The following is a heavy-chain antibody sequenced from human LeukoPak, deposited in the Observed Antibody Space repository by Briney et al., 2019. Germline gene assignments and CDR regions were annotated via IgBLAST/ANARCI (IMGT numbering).Heavy chain of an antibody. V-gene: IGHV5-51*01. Sequence: GESLKISCKGSGYSFTSYWIGWVRQMPRKGLEWMGIIYPGDSDTRYSPSFQGQVTISADKSISTAYLQWSSLKASDTAMYYCARPHSSGWQGGSNDAFDIWGQGTMVTVSS. CDR1: GYSFTSYW. D-gene: IGHD6-19*01. CDR2: IYPGDSDT. CDR3: ARPHSSGWQGGSNDAFDI. J-gene: IGHJ3*02.